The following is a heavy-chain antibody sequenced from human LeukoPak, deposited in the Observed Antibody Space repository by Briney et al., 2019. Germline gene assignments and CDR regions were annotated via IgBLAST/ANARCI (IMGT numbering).Heavy chain of an antibody. J-gene: IGHJ4*02. CDR3: TTGDLWFGGEGFDY. V-gene: IGHV3-15*01. D-gene: IGHD3-10*01. CDR1: GFTFSNAW. CDR2: IKSKTDGGTT. Sequence: GGSLRLSWAASGFTFSNAWMSWVRQAPGKGLEWVGRIKSKTDGGTTDYAAPVKGRFTISRDDSKNTLYLQMNSLKTEDTAVYYCTTGDLWFGGEGFDYWGQGTLVTVSS.